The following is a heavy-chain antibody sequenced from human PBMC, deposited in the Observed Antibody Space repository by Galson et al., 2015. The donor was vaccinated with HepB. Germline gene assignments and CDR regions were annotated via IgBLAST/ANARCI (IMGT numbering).Heavy chain of an antibody. J-gene: IGHJ4*02. CDR1: GFSLSTSGMC. CDR2: IDWDDDK. V-gene: IGHV2-70*11. Sequence: PALVTPTQTLTLTCTFSGFSLSTSGMCVSWIRQPPGKALEWLARIDWDDDKYYSTSLKTRLTISKDTSKNQVVLTMTNMDPVDTATYYCARIRQGDSSGWYFGGEYYFDYWGQGTLVTVSS. D-gene: IGHD6-19*01. CDR3: ARIRQGDSSGWYFGGEYYFDY.